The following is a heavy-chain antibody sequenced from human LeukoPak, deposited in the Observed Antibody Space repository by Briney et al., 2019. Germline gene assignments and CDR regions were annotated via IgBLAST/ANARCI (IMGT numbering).Heavy chain of an antibody. Sequence: GGSLRLSCAASGFTFSSYWMSWVRQAPGEGLEWVANIRQDGSEKYYVDSVKGRFTISRDNAKNSLYLQMNSLRAEDTAVYYCARANWGSYYFDYWGQGTLVTVSS. D-gene: IGHD7-27*01. V-gene: IGHV3-7*01. CDR2: IRQDGSEK. CDR3: ARANWGSYYFDY. CDR1: GFTFSSYW. J-gene: IGHJ4*02.